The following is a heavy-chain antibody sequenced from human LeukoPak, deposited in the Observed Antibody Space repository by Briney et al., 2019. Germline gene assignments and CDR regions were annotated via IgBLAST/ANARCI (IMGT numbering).Heavy chain of an antibody. V-gene: IGHV3-48*01. J-gene: IGHJ4*02. Sequence: GGSLRLSCAVSGFTFSNYNMNWVRRAPGKGLEWVSYIGSSVSTRYYADSVKGRFTISRDNGKHSLYLKMNSLRAEDTAVYYCAREGSDFWSGYSKGYFDYWGQGTLVTVSS. CDR3: AREGSDFWSGYSKGYFDY. D-gene: IGHD3-3*01. CDR1: GFTFSNYN. CDR2: IGSSVSTR.